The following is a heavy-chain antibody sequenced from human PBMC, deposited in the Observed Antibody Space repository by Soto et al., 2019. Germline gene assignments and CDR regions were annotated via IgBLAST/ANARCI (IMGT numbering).Heavy chain of an antibody. D-gene: IGHD3-9*01. Sequence: GGSLRLSCAASGFTFSSYAMSWVRQAPGKGLEWVSAISGSGGSTYYADSVKGRFTISRDNSKNTLYLQMNSLRAEDTAVYYCAKDGRYFDWLLPNNWFDPWGQGALVTVSS. V-gene: IGHV3-23*01. CDR2: ISGSGGST. CDR3: AKDGRYFDWLLPNNWFDP. J-gene: IGHJ5*02. CDR1: GFTFSSYA.